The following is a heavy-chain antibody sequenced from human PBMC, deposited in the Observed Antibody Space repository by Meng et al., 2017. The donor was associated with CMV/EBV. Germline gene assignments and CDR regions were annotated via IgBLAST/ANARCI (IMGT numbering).Heavy chain of an antibody. CDR3: ARGFREWELYTGVGGMDV. CDR2: IIPILGIA. D-gene: IGHD1-26*01. J-gene: IGHJ6*02. V-gene: IGHV1-69*02. CDR1: GGTFSSYT. Sequence: SVKVSCKASGGTFSSYTISWVRQAPGQGLEWMGRIIPILGIANYAQKFQGRVTITADKSTSTAYMELSSLRSEDTAVYYCARGFREWELYTGVGGMDVWGQETTVTVSS.